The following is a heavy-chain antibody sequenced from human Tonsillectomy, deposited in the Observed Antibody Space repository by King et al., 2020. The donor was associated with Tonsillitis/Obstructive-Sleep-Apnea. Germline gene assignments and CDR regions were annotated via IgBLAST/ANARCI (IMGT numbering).Heavy chain of an antibody. CDR1: GFIFSDHY. D-gene: IGHD3-9*01. CDR2: IRKKADRYST. V-gene: IGHV3-72*01. J-gene: IGHJ4*02. CDR3: ARVGYDIVTGYRHFDY. Sequence: VQLVESGGGLVQPGGSLRLSCAASGFIFSDHYMDWVRQPPGKGLEWVVRIRKKADRYSTEYAASVKGRFTVSGDDSENSLYLQMTSLKTEDTAVYYCARVGYDIVTGYRHFDYWGQGTLVTVSS.